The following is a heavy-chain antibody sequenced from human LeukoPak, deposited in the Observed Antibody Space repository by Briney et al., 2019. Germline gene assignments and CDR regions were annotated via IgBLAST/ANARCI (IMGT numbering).Heavy chain of an antibody. CDR3: ARAIYGSGSHPDY. D-gene: IGHD3-10*01. CDR1: GFTFSTYC. V-gene: IGHV3-7*05. J-gene: IGHJ4*02. Sequence: GGSLRLSCAASGFTFSTYCITWVRQAPGKGLEWVANIKQDGSEKYYVDSVRGRFTISRDNAKNSLYLQMNSLRAEDTAVYYCARAIYGSGSHPDYWGQGTLVTVSS. CDR2: IKQDGSEK.